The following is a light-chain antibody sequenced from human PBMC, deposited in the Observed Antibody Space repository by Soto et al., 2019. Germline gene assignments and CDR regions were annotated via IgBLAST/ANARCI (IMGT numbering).Light chain of an antibody. CDR2: EVS. CDR3: SSYSISTAYL. Sequence: QSALTQPASVSGSPGQSITISCTGTSSDVGGYDYVSWYQLHPGKAPKLMVFEVSNRPSGVSYRFSGSKSGNTASLTISGLQAEDEDDYFCSSYSISTAYLFGTGTKVTV. V-gene: IGLV2-14*01. J-gene: IGLJ1*01. CDR1: SSDVGGYDY.